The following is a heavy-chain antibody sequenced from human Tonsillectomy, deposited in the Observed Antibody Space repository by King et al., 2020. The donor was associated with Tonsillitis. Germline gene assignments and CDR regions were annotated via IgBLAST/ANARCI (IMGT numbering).Heavy chain of an antibody. CDR2: ISYDGSNK. D-gene: IGHD2-2*01. Sequence: VQLVESGGGVVQPGRSLRLSCAASGSTFSSYGMHWVRQAPGKGLEWVAVISYDGSNKYYADSVKGRFTISRDNSKNTLYLQMNSLRAEDTAVYYCASDWGYCSSTSCHERVDYWGQGTLVTVSS. CDR3: ASDWGYCSSTSCHERVDY. J-gene: IGHJ4*02. CDR1: GSTFSSYG. V-gene: IGHV3-33*05.